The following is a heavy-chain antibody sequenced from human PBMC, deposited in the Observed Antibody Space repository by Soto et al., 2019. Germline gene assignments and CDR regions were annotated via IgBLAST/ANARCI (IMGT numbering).Heavy chain of an antibody. Sequence: SETLSLTCTVSGGSISSYYWSWIRQPPGKGLEWIGYIYYSGSTNYNPSLKSRVTISVDTSKNQFSLKLSSVTAADTAVYYCARTGGSYYYYYYGMDVWGQGTTVTVSS. CDR1: GGSISSYY. V-gene: IGHV4-59*01. D-gene: IGHD1-26*01. CDR2: IYYSGST. CDR3: ARTGGSYYYYYYGMDV. J-gene: IGHJ6*02.